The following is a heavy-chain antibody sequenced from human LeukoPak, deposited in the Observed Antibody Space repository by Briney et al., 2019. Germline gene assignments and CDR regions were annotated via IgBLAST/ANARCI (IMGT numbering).Heavy chain of an antibody. CDR1: GYSISSGYY. J-gene: IGHJ4*02. Sequence: PSETLSPTCTVSGYSISSGYYWGWIRQPPGKGLEWIGSIYHSGSTYYNPSLKSRVTISVDTSKNQFSLKLSSVTAADTAVYYCARATSYSRTLKFDYWGQGTLVTVSS. CDR2: IYHSGST. V-gene: IGHV4-38-2*02. CDR3: ARATSYSRTLKFDY. D-gene: IGHD6-13*01.